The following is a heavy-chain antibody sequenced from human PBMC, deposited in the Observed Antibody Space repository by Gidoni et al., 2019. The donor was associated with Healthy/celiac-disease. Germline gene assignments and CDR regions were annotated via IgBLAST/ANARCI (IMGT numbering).Heavy chain of an antibody. CDR2: IYTSGST. V-gene: IGHV4-61*02. CDR1: GGSISSGSYY. J-gene: IGHJ6*02. CDR3: ARGRLEQRTYYYYGMDV. D-gene: IGHD6-25*01. Sequence: QVQLQESGPGLVKPSQTLSLTCTVSGGSISSGSYYWSWIRPPAGKGLEWIGRIYTSGSTNYNPSLKSRGTISVDTSKNQFSLKLSSVTAADTAVYYCARGRLEQRTYYYYGMDVWGQGTTVTVSS.